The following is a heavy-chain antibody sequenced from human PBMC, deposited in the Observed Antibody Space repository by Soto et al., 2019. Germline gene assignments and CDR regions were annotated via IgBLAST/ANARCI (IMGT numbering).Heavy chain of an antibody. CDR1: GFSFSISP. Sequence: QVQLVESGGGVVQPGRSLRLSCAASGFSFSISPMHWVRQAPGKGPEWVARISYDGTNKFYADSVKGRFTISRDNSKSTLDLQVDSLRPEDAAVYYCARDPKTSGGQHWAFNYFDSWGQGTLVTVSS. D-gene: IGHD7-27*01. CDR2: ISYDGTNK. CDR3: ARDPKTSGGQHWAFNYFDS. V-gene: IGHV3-30-3*01. J-gene: IGHJ4*02.